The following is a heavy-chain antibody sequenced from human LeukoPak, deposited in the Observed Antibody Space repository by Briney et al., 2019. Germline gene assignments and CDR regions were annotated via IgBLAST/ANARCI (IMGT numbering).Heavy chain of an antibody. J-gene: IGHJ1*01. CDR1: GFTFSNSW. V-gene: IGHV3-7*01. CDR3: ATYSILNAREFRY. CDR2: VQHIGGET. D-gene: IGHD4-11*01. Sequence: GGSLGLSCAGSGFTFSNSWMGWVRQAPGKGLEGVANVQHIGGETYYVDSVKGRFTISRDNAKNSVYLQMNSLGADDTAVYYCATYSILNAREFRYWGQGTLVTVTS.